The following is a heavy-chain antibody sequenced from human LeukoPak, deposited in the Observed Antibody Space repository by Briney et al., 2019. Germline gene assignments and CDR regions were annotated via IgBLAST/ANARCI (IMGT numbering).Heavy chain of an antibody. CDR2: ISAYNGNT. J-gene: IGHJ1*01. CDR3: ARVGFDCSSTSCYPRNYFQH. D-gene: IGHD2-2*01. V-gene: IGHV1-18*01. Sequence: GASVKVSCKASGYTFTSYGISWVRQAPGQGLEWMGWISAYNGNTNYAQKLQGRVTVTTDTSTSTAYMELRSLRSDDTAVYYCARVGFDCSSTSCYPRNYFQHWGQGTLVTVSS. CDR1: GYTFTSYG.